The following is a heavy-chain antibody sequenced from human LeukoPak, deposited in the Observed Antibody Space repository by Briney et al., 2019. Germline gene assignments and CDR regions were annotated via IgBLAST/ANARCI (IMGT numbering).Heavy chain of an antibody. J-gene: IGHJ6*03. CDR3: ARGPSKEITMVRGVTAVYMDV. CDR2: ISYDESSK. Sequence: GISLRLSCAASGFTFSTYAMHWVRQAPGKGLEWVALISYDESSKYYADSVKGRFTISRDNSNNTLYLQMNSLRADDTAVYYCARGPSKEITMVRGVTAVYMDVWGKGTTVTVSS. V-gene: IGHV3-30-3*01. CDR1: GFTFSTYA. D-gene: IGHD3-10*01.